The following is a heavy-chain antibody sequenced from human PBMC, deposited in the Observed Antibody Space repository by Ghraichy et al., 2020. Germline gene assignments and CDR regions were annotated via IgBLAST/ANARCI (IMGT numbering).Heavy chain of an antibody. J-gene: IGHJ4*02. CDR3: ARDPIQLWSRFDY. Sequence: GSLRLSCAASGFTFSSYSMNWVRQAPGKGLEWVSSISSSSSYIYYADSVKGRFTISRDNAKNSLYLQMNSLRAEDTAVYYCARDPIQLWSRFDYWGQGTLVTVSS. D-gene: IGHD5-18*01. CDR2: ISSSSSYI. CDR1: GFTFSSYS. V-gene: IGHV3-21*01.